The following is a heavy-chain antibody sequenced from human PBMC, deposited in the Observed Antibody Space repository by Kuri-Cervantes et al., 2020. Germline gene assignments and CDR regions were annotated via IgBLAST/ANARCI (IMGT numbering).Heavy chain of an antibody. CDR3: ARNPQDGYKRAYDY. J-gene: IGHJ4*02. D-gene: IGHD5-24*01. CDR1: GFTFSSFD. V-gene: IGHV3-33*08. Sequence: GESLKISCAASGFTFSSFDMHRVRQAPGKGLVWVAAKWSDGSNKYYADSVKGRFTISRDNSKNTLYLQMNSLRAEDTSVYYCARNPQDGYKRAYDYWGQGTLVTVSS. CDR2: KWSDGSNK.